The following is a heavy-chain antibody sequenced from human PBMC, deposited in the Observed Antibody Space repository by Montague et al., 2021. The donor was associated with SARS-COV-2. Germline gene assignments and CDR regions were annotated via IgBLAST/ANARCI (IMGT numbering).Heavy chain of an antibody. D-gene: IGHD2-21*01. Sequence: SETLSLTCLVSGDSVDSFSWSWTRQSPGKGLEWIGSISDSGTTHINPALKSRAAISTDRSKNEISLRMTSVTAADTAVYSCARHQDLFSTEGVIGCDIWGPGTMVIVSS. CDR1: GDSVDSFS. V-gene: IGHV4-59*08. J-gene: IGHJ3*02. CDR2: ISDSGTT. CDR3: ARHQDLFSTEGVIGCDI.